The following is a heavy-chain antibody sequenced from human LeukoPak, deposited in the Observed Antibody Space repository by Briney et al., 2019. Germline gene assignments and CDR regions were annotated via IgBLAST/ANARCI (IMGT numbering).Heavy chain of an antibody. J-gene: IGHJ4*02. CDR1: GGSISTTNYY. CDR2: VYCGST. CDR3: ARESIAVAGIDY. D-gene: IGHD6-19*01. Sequence: PSETLSLTCTVSGGSISTTNYYWGWIRQSPGKGLEWFGCVYCGSTYYNPSLKSRVTISVDTSQNQFSLQLTSVTAADTAVYYCARESIAVAGIDYWGQGTLVTVSS. V-gene: IGHV4-39*07.